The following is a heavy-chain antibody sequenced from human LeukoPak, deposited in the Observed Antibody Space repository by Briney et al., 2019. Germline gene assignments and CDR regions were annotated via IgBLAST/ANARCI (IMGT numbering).Heavy chain of an antibody. Sequence: GGSLRLSCAASGFTFSSYSMNWVRQAPGKGLEWVSSISSSSSYIYYADSVKGRFTISRGNAKNSLYLQMNSLRAEDTAVYYCARVNGYSYGYYMDVWGKGTTVTVSS. CDR3: ARVNGYSYGYYMDV. J-gene: IGHJ6*03. D-gene: IGHD5-18*01. CDR1: GFTFSSYS. V-gene: IGHV3-21*01. CDR2: ISSSSSYI.